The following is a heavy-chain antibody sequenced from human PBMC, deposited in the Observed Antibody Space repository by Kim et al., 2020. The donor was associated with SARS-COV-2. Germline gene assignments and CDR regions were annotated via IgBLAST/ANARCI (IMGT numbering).Heavy chain of an antibody. Sequence: SVKVSCKASGGTFSSYAINWVRQAPGQGLEWMGGIIPIFGTANYAQKFQGRVTITADESTSTAYMELSSLRSEDTAVYYCARDGYLYYYDSSGFSPKYGMDVWGQGTTVTVSS. V-gene: IGHV1-69*13. CDR2: IIPIFGTA. D-gene: IGHD3-22*01. CDR1: GGTFSSYA. J-gene: IGHJ6*02. CDR3: ARDGYLYYYDSSGFSPKYGMDV.